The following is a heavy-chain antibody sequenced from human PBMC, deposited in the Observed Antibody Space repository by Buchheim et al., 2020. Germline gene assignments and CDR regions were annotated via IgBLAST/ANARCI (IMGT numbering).Heavy chain of an antibody. CDR1: GFMFSAYG. V-gene: IGHV4-38-2*01. CDR3: ARQTWMTSLVDWHFSL. Sequence: VQLVESGGDLVQPGGSLRLSCVASGFMFSAYGMDWIRQPPGKGLEWIGSVSYTGSTYHNPSLKSRVTMSVDTSKNQFSLEVASVTAADTAVFYCARQTWMTSLVDWHFSLWGRGAL. J-gene: IGHJ2*01. CDR2: VSYTGST. D-gene: IGHD5-12*01.